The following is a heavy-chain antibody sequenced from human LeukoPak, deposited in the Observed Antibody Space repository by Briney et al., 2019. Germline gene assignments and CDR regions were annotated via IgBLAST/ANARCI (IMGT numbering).Heavy chain of an antibody. D-gene: IGHD3-22*01. J-gene: IGHJ4*02. Sequence: PGGSLTLSCAASGFTFDDYAMHWVRQAPGKGLEWVSGISWNSGSIGYAVSVKGRFTISRDNAKNSLYLQMNSLRDEDMALYYCAKDTTDYYDSSGQGGVFDYWGQGTLVTVSS. CDR3: AKDTTDYYDSSGQGGVFDY. V-gene: IGHV3-9*03. CDR1: GFTFDDYA. CDR2: ISWNSGSI.